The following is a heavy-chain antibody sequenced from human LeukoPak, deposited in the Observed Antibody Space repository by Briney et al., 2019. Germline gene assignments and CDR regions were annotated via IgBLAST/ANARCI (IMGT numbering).Heavy chain of an antibody. V-gene: IGHV4-59*01. CDR2: IYYSGST. CDR3: ARRSRAQGPLSL. Sequence: PSETLSLTCTVSGGSITSFYWSWIRQPPGKGLEWIGYIYYSGSTNYNPSLKSRVTISVDTSKNQFSLNLSSVTAADTAVYYCARRSRAQGPLSLWGQGTMVTVSS. CDR1: GGSITSFY. J-gene: IGHJ3*01. D-gene: IGHD2-2*01.